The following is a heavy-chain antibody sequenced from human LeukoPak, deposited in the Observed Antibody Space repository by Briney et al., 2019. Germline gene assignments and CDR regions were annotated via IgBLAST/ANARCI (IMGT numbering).Heavy chain of an antibody. V-gene: IGHV5-51*01. CDR1: AYTFTNYS. Sequence: ESLKISCIGYAYTFTNYSIGWVRQMPRQGLDWMGIIYPGDSDTIYSPSFQGLVTISAHKSISTAYLQWSSPSASATAMYYCARYWKSYDIMWFEPWGQGTLVSVSS. CDR3: ARYWKSYDIMWFEP. D-gene: IGHD5-12*01. J-gene: IGHJ5*02. CDR2: IYPGDSDT.